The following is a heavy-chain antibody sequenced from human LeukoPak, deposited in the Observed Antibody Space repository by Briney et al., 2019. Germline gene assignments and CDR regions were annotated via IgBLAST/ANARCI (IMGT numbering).Heavy chain of an antibody. CDR1: GFTFSSYD. J-gene: IGHJ4*02. CDR3: GRDRVDY. CDR2: IGIAGDT. V-gene: IGHV3-13*04. Sequence: GGSLRLSCAASGFTFSSYDMHWVRQVTGKRLEWVSAIGIAGDTYYLDSVKGRFTVSRDNAKNSVYLQMNSLRAEDTAVYYCGRDRVDYWGQGTLVTVS.